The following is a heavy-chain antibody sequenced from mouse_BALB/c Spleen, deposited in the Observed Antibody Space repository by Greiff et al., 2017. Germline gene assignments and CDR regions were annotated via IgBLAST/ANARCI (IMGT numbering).Heavy chain of an antibody. Sequence: DVKLVESGGGLVKPGGSLKLSCAASGFTFSSYAMSWVRQTPEKRLEWVATISSGGSYTYYPDSVKGRFTISRDNAKNTLFLQMSSLRSEDTAMYYCARQGYYDYDSYAMDYWGQGTSVTVSS. CDR2: ISSGGSYT. CDR3: ARQGYYDYDSYAMDY. J-gene: IGHJ4*01. V-gene: IGHV5-9-3*01. D-gene: IGHD2-4*01. CDR1: GFTFSSYA.